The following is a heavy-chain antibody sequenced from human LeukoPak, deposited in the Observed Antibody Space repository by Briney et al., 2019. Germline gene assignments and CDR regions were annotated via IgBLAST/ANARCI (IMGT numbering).Heavy chain of an antibody. D-gene: IGHD2-2*01. CDR2: ISAYNGNT. V-gene: IGHV1-18*01. Sequence: ASVKVSCKASGYTFTSYGIIWVRQAPGQELEWMGWISAYNGNTNYAQKLQGRVTMTTDTSTSTAYMELRSLRSDDTAVYYCARDWGYCSSTSCYSDWFDPWGQGTLVTVSS. J-gene: IGHJ5*02. CDR3: ARDWGYCSSTSCYSDWFDP. CDR1: GYTFTSYG.